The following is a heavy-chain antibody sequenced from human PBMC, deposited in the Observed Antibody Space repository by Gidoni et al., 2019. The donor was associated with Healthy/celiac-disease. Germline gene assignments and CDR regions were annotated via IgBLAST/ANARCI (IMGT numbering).Heavy chain of an antibody. D-gene: IGHD3-22*01. V-gene: IGHV5-51*01. Sequence: EVQLVQSGADVKKPGESLKISCKGSGYSFTSYWIGWVRQMPGKGLEGMGIIYPGDSDTRYSPSFQGQVTISADKSISTAYLQWSSLKASDTAMYYCARRPTYYYDSSGPRSAFDIWGQGTMVTVSS. CDR1: GYSFTSYW. CDR3: ARRPTYYYDSSGPRSAFDI. J-gene: IGHJ3*02. CDR2: IYPGDSDT.